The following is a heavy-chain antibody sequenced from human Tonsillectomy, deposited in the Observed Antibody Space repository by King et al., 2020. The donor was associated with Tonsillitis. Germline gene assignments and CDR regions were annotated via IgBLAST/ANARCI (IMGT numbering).Heavy chain of an antibody. V-gene: IGHV3-9*01. CDR2: ISWNSGSI. CDR3: AKDRSGYDLSATDAFAI. D-gene: IGHD5-12*01. Sequence: VQLVESGGGLVQPGRSLRLSCAASGFTFDDYAMHWVRQAPGKGLEWVSGISWNSGSIGYADSVKGRFTISRDNAKNSLYLQMNSLRAEDTALYYCAKDRSGYDLSATDAFAIWGQGTMVTVSS. CDR1: GFTFDDYA. J-gene: IGHJ3*02.